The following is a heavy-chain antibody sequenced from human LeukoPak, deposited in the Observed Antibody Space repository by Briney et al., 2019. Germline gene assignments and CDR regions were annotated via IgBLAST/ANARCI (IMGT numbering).Heavy chain of an antibody. CDR2: ISGSGGST. J-gene: IGHJ5*02. CDR1: GFTFSSYA. V-gene: IGHV3-23*01. D-gene: IGHD6-25*01. Sequence: PGGSLRLSCAASGFTFSSYAMSWVRQAPGKGLEWASAISGSGGSTYYADSVKGRFTISRDNSKNTLYLQMNSLRAEDTAVYYCAKEQRSGWNRYNWFDPWGQGTLVTVSS. CDR3: AKEQRSGWNRYNWFDP.